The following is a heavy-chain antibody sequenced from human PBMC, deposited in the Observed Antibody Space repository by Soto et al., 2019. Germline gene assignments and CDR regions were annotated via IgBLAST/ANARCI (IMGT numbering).Heavy chain of an antibody. CDR3: ARSVLLWFGVPQMGLYGMDV. D-gene: IGHD3-10*01. CDR1: GGSISSSNW. Sequence: PSETLSLTCAVSGGSISSSNWWSWARQPPGKGLEWIGEIYHSGSTNYNPSLKSRVTISVDKSKNQFSLKLSPVTAADTAVYYCARSVLLWFGVPQMGLYGMDVWGQGTTVTVSS. V-gene: IGHV4-4*02. J-gene: IGHJ6*02. CDR2: IYHSGST.